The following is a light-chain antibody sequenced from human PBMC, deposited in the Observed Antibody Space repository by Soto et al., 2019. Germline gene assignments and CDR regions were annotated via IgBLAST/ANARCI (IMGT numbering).Light chain of an antibody. Sequence: DIQMTQSPSSLSASVGDRVTITCQASQDIRSSLNWYQQKPGKAPKLLIYDASTLETGVPTRFSGGGSGTDFTFTISSLQPEDIATYYCQQYDNLPRTFGQGTKVEIK. CDR1: QDIRSS. CDR2: DAS. J-gene: IGKJ1*01. CDR3: QQYDNLPRT. V-gene: IGKV1-33*01.